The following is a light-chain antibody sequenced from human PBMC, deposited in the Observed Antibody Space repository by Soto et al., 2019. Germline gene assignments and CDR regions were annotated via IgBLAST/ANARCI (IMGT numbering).Light chain of an antibody. J-gene: IGKJ1*01. CDR1: QSLLHSNGYNY. CDR3: MQALQTPRT. Sequence: DIVMTQSPLSLPVTPGEPASISCRSSQSLLHSNGYNYMDRYLQKPGQSPQLLIYLGSNRASGVPDRLSGSGPGTDFTLKISRVEAEDVGVYYCMQALQTPRTFGQGTKVEI. V-gene: IGKV2-28*01. CDR2: LGS.